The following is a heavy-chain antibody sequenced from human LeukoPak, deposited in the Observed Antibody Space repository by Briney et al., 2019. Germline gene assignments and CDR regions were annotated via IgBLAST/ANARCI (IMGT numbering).Heavy chain of an antibody. CDR3: ARGSADDDDKWIDP. CDR1: GFTFSTYW. J-gene: IGHJ5*02. D-gene: IGHD1-1*01. Sequence: GGSLRVSCATSGFTFSTYWMHWVRQAPGKGLVWVSRINSDGTDTSYADSVRGRFTISRDNAKNSVFLQMNSLRAEDTAVYYCARGSADDDDKWIDPWGQGTLVTVSS. CDR2: INSDGTDT. V-gene: IGHV3-74*01.